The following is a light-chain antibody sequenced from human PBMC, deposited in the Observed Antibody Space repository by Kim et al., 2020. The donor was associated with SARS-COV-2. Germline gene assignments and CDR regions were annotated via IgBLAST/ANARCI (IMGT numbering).Light chain of an antibody. Sequence: ASVGDRVTITCWASQDISNYLAWFQLKPGKAPKLLIYAASALHPGVPSRFSGSGSGTDFTLTVTSLQPEDVATYYCQKCDSAPWTFGQGTKVDIK. CDR1: QDISNY. V-gene: IGKV1-27*01. CDR3: QKCDSAPWT. J-gene: IGKJ1*01. CDR2: AAS.